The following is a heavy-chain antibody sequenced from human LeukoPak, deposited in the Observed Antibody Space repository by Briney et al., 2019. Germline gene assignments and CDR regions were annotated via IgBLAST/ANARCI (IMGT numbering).Heavy chain of an antibody. J-gene: IGHJ3*02. V-gene: IGHV3-23*01. CDR3: AKSPTVDAPFDM. Sequence: GGSLRLSCAASGFTFSNFAVSWVRQAPGKGLEWVSAISGSGGSTYYADSVKGRVTISRDNSKNTLYLQMNSLRAEDTAVYYCAKSPTVDAPFDMWGGGTMVTVSS. D-gene: IGHD4-23*01. CDR1: GFTFSNFA. CDR2: ISGSGGST.